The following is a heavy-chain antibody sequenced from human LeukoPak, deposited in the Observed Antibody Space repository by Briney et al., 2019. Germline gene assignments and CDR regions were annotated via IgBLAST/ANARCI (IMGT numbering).Heavy chain of an antibody. J-gene: IGHJ6*03. Sequence: ASVKVSCKASGYTFTGYYMHWVRQAPGQGLEWMGWINPNSGGTNYAQKFQGRVTMTRDTSISTAYMELSRLRSDDTAVYYCARDLGYCSGGSCYSYYYYYMDVWGKGTTVTVSS. CDR3: ARDLGYCSGGSCYSYYYYYMDV. CDR2: INPNSGGT. D-gene: IGHD2-15*01. V-gene: IGHV1-2*02. CDR1: GYTFTGYY.